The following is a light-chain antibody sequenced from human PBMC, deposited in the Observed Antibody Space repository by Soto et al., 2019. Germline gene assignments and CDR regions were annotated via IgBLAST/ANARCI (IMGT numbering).Light chain of an antibody. Sequence: EIGLIQSPGTVSLSPGERDTLSCWASQSVSSSCLAWYQQKPGQAPRLLIYRASSRATGIPDRFSGSGSGTDFTLTISRLEPEDFAVYYCQQYGSSPLTFGGGTKVEIK. J-gene: IGKJ4*01. V-gene: IGKV3-20*01. CDR1: QSVSSSC. CDR3: QQYGSSPLT. CDR2: RAS.